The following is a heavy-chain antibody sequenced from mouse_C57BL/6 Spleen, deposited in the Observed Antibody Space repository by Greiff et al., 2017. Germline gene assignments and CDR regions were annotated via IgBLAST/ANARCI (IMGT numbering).Heavy chain of an antibody. CDR2: IDPENGDT. Sequence: VQLQQSGAELVRPGASVKLSCTASGFNIKDDYMHWVKQRPEQGLEWIGWIDPENGDTEYASKFQGKATITADTSSNTAYRQLSSLTSEDTAVYYCTTNSQGFFAYWGQGTLVTVSA. J-gene: IGHJ3*01. V-gene: IGHV14-4*01. CDR3: TTNSQGFFAY. CDR1: GFNIKDDY.